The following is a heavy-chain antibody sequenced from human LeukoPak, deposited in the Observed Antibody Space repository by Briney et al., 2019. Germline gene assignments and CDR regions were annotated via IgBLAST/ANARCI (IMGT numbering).Heavy chain of an antibody. CDR1: GGSISSYY. V-gene: IGHV4-4*07. D-gene: IGHD3-9*01. Sequence: SETLSLTCTVSGGSISSYYWSWIRQPAGKGLEWIGRIYTSGSTNYNPSLKSRVTTSVDTSKNQFSLKLSSVTAADTAVYYCARVRTYYDILTGYSDNAFDIWGLGTIVTVSS. J-gene: IGHJ3*02. CDR3: ARVRTYYDILTGYSDNAFDI. CDR2: IYTSGST.